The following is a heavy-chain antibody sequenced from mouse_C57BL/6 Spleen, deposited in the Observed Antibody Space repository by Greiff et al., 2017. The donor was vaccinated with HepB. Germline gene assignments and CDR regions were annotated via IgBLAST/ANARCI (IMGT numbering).Heavy chain of an antibody. CDR3: ARELRPRYYAMDY. D-gene: IGHD1-2*01. Sequence: VQLKQSGPELVKPGASVKISCKASGYSFTGYYMNWVKQSPEKSLEWIGEINPSTGGTTYNQKFKAKATLTVDKSSSTAYMQLKSLTSEDSAVYYCARELRPRYYAMDYWGQGTSVTVSS. CDR1: GYSFTGYY. J-gene: IGHJ4*01. CDR2: INPSTGGT. V-gene: IGHV1-42*01.